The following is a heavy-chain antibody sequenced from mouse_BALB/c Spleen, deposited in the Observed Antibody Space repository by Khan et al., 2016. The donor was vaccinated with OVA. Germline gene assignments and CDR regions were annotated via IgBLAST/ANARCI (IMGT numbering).Heavy chain of an antibody. CDR1: GFTFSSYA. V-gene: IGHV5-6-5*01. J-gene: IGHJ2*01. CDR2: ISSGGST. D-gene: IGHD2-14*01. CDR3: AREAYRYDEYYFDY. Sequence: EVELVESGGGSVKPGGSLNLSCAVSGFTFSSYAMSWVRQTPEKRLEWVASISSGGSTYYPDSVKGRFTISRDNARNILYLQMSSLRSEDMAMYFCAREAYRYDEYYFDYWGQGTTLTVSS.